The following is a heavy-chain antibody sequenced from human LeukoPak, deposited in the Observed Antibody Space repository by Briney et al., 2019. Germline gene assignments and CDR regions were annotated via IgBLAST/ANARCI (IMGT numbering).Heavy chain of an antibody. CDR1: GGSISSSNW. J-gene: IGHJ4*02. CDR3: ARSYYYGSGSYTFADY. D-gene: IGHD3-10*01. CDR2: IYHSGST. V-gene: IGHV4-4*02. Sequence: SETLSLTCAVSGGSISSSNWWTWVRQPPGKGLEWIGEIYHSGSTNYNPSLKSRVTISVDKSKNQFSLKLSSVTAADTAVYFCARSYYYGSGSYTFADYWGQGTLVTVSS.